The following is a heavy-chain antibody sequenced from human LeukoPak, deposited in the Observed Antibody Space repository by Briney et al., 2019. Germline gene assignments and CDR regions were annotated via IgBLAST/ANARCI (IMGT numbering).Heavy chain of an antibody. Sequence: SETLSLTCTVSGGSISNYYWSWIRQPPGKGLEWIAYIYYRGSTNYNPSLKSRVTISVDTSKNQFSLNLSSVTAADTAVYYCARHPPKSFFDYWGQGTLVTVSS. V-gene: IGHV4-59*08. D-gene: IGHD1-26*01. J-gene: IGHJ4*02. CDR2: IYYRGST. CDR1: GGSISNYY. CDR3: ARHPPKSFFDY.